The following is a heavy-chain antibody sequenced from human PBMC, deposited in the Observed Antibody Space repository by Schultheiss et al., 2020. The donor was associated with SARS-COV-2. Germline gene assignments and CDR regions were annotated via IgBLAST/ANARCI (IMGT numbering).Heavy chain of an antibody. Sequence: GGSLRLSCAASGFTFSSYSMNWVRQAPGKGLEWVSAISGSGGSTYYADSVKGRFTISRDNSKNTLYLQMNSLRAEDTAVYYCARMYSSSHNWFDPWGQGTLVTVSS. CDR2: ISGSGGST. J-gene: IGHJ5*02. V-gene: IGHV3-23*01. CDR1: GFTFSSYS. CDR3: ARMYSSSHNWFDP. D-gene: IGHD6-6*01.